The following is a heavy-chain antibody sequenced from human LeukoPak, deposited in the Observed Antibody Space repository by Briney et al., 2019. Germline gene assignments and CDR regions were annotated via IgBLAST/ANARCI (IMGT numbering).Heavy chain of an antibody. D-gene: IGHD3-16*01. CDR2: ISGSGGST. J-gene: IGHJ4*02. CDR1: GFTFSSYA. CDR3: AKEYRTTTTIWGYFDY. V-gene: IGHV3-23*01. Sequence: GGSLRLSCAASGFTFSSYAMSWVRQAPGKGLEWVSAISGSGGSTYYADSVKGRFTISRDNSKNTLYLQMNSLRAEDAAVDYCAKEYRTTTTIWGYFDYWGQGTLVTVSS.